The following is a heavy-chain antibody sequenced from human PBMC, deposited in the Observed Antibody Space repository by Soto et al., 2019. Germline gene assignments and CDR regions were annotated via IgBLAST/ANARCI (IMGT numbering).Heavy chain of an antibody. CDR2: ISAYNGNT. CDR1: GYTFTSYG. Sequence: ASVKVSCKASGYTFTSYGISWVRQAPGQGLEWMGWISAYNGNTNYAQKLQGRVTMTSDTSTSTAYMELRSLSSDDTAVYYCARDTSSSQGRGWFDPWGQGTLVTV. CDR3: ARDTSSSQGRGWFDP. J-gene: IGHJ5*02. V-gene: IGHV1-18*01. D-gene: IGHD6-13*01.